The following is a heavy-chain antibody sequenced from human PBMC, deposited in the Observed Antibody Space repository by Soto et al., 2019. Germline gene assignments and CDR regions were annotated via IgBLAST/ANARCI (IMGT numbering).Heavy chain of an antibody. D-gene: IGHD3-10*01. V-gene: IGHV3-15*01. CDR1: GFTFSNAW. J-gene: IGHJ5*02. CDR2: IKSKTDGGTT. Sequence: PGGSLRLSCAASGFTFSNAWMSWVRQAPGKGLEWVGRIKSKTDGGTTDYAAPVKGRFTISRDDSENALYLQMNSLRAEDTAVYYCAKDKLDSGSSMGNWFDPWGQGTLVTVSS. CDR3: AKDKLDSGSSMGNWFDP.